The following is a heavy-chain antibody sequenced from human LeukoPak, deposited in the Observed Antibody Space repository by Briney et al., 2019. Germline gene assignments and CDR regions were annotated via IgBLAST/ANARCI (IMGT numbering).Heavy chain of an antibody. J-gene: IGHJ4*01. Sequence: SETLSLTCAVSGYSISSGYYWGWIRQPPGKGLEWIGSIYHSGSTYYNPSLKSRVTISVDTSKNQFSLKLSSVTAADTAVYYCARSKSSSWYFDYWGHGTLVTVSS. CDR2: IYHSGST. D-gene: IGHD6-13*01. CDR1: GYSISSGYY. CDR3: ARSKSSSWYFDY. V-gene: IGHV4-38-2*01.